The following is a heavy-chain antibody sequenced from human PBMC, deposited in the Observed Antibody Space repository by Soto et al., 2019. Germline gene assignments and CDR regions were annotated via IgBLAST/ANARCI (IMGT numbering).Heavy chain of an antibody. CDR3: ARNGYCVSTSCYSDYYSGMDV. CDR1: GGTFSSYA. D-gene: IGHD2-2*02. Sequence: QVQLVQSGAEVKKPGSSVKVSCKASGGTFSSYAISWVRQAPGQGLEWMGGIIRIFGTANYAQKFQGRVTITADESTSTAYMELSSLRSEDTAAYYCARNGYCVSTSCYSDYYSGMDVWGQGTTVTVSS. V-gene: IGHV1-69*12. J-gene: IGHJ6*02. CDR2: IIRIFGTA.